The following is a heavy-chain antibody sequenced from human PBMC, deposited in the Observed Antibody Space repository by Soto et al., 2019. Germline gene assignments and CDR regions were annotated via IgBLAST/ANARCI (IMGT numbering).Heavy chain of an antibody. CDR1: GYSFINYW. Sequence: PGESLKISCKGSGYSFINYWIAWVRQMPGKGLEWMGNIYPGDSDTRYSPSFQGQVSISADKSIGTAYLQWSSLQASDTAIYYCARTRGYSYGFLPPDFDYWGQGTLVTVS. D-gene: IGHD5-18*01. V-gene: IGHV5-51*01. CDR2: IYPGDSDT. J-gene: IGHJ4*02. CDR3: ARTRGYSYGFLPPDFDY.